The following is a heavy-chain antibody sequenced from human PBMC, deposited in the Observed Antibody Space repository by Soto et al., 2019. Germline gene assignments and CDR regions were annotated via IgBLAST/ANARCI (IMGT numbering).Heavy chain of an antibody. D-gene: IGHD2-15*01. J-gene: IGHJ4*02. V-gene: IGHV3-74*01. Sequence: EVQLVESGGGLVQPGGSLRLSCAASGFTFSSYWMHWVRQAPGKGLVWVSRINSDGSSTSYADSVKSRFTISRDNAKNTQYLQMNSLRAEDTAVYYCARVYCSGGSGYHLDYWGQGTLVTVSS. CDR1: GFTFSSYW. CDR3: ARVYCSGGSGYHLDY. CDR2: INSDGSST.